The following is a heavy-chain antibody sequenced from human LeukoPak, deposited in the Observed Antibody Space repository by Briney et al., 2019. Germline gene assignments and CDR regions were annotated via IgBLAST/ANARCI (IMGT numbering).Heavy chain of an antibody. D-gene: IGHD6-19*01. CDR2: ISSSGSTI. CDR1: GFTFSDYY. Sequence: GGSLRLSCAASGFTFSDYYMSWIRQAPGKGLEWVSYISSSGSTIYYADSVKGRFTISRDNAKNSLYLQMNSLRAEDTAVYYCARDGIAVAGTPYYFDYWGQGTLVTVPS. CDR3: ARDGIAVAGTPYYFDY. V-gene: IGHV3-11*04. J-gene: IGHJ4*02.